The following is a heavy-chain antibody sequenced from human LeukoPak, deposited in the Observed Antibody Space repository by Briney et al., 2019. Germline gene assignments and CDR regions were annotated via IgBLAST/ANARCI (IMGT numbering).Heavy chain of an antibody. CDR3: ARQSRQYSGYDGPNWFDP. J-gene: IGHJ5*02. Sequence: SETLSLTCAVYGGSFSGYYWSWIRQPPGKGLEWIGEINHSGSTNYNPSLKSRVTISVDTSKNQFSLKLSSVTAADTAVYYCARQSRQYSGYDGPNWFDPWGQGTLVTVSS. D-gene: IGHD5-12*01. CDR2: INHSGST. CDR1: GGSFSGYY. V-gene: IGHV4-34*01.